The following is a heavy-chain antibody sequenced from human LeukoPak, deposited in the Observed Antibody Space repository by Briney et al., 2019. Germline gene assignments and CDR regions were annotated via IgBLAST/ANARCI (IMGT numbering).Heavy chain of an antibody. V-gene: IGHV4-34*01. CDR2: INHSGST. J-gene: IGHJ4*02. CDR1: GGSFSGYY. D-gene: IGHD4-23*01. Sequence: PSETLSLTCAVYGGSFSGYYWSWIRQPPGKGLEWIGEINHSGSTNYNPSLKSRVTISVDTSKNQFSLKLSSVTAAETAVYYCARGPGDGGNSTKIFDYWGQGTLVTVSS. CDR3: ARGPGDGGNSTKIFDY.